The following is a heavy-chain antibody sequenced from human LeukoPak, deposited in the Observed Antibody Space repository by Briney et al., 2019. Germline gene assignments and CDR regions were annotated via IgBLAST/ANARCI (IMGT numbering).Heavy chain of an antibody. D-gene: IGHD6-19*01. V-gene: IGHV3-48*03. CDR2: IKESGNTI. CDR3: ARKGSSGWYMGYFDY. J-gene: IGHJ4*02. Sequence: GGSLRLSCAASGFTFSSYEMNWVRQAPGKGLEWVSYIKESGNTIYYADSVKGRFTISRDNAKNSVYLQMHSLRAEDTAVYYRARKGSSGWYMGYFDYWGQGALVTVSS. CDR1: GFTFSSYE.